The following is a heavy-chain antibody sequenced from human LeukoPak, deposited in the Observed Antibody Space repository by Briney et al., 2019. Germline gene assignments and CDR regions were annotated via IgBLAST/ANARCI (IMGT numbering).Heavy chain of an antibody. CDR1: GHTLAELS. V-gene: IGHV1-24*01. D-gene: IGHD1-26*01. CDR3: ATWSGIVGASDAFDI. Sequence: ASVKVSCKVSGHTLAELSMHWVRQAPGKGLEWMGGFDPEDGETIYAQKFQGRVTMTEDTSTDTAYMELSSLRSEDTAVYYCATWSGIVGASDAFDIWGQGTMVTVSS. J-gene: IGHJ3*02. CDR2: FDPEDGET.